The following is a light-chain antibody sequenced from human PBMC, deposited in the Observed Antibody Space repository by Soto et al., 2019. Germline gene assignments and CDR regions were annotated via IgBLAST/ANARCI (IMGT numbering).Light chain of an antibody. CDR2: KAS. J-gene: IGKJ1*01. Sequence: DIQMTQSPSTLSASVGDRVTITCRASQSISSWLAWYQQKPGTAPKLLIYKASTLQSGVPSRFSGSGSGAEFTLTISGLQPDDFATYYCQQYSDNWTFGQGTKVDIK. CDR3: QQYSDNWT. CDR1: QSISSW. V-gene: IGKV1-5*03.